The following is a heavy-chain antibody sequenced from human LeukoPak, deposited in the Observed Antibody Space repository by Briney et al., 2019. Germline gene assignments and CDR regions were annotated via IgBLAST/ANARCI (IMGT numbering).Heavy chain of an antibody. CDR3: ARDRIVGATRYLDY. J-gene: IGHJ4*02. D-gene: IGHD1-26*01. CDR1: GFTVSSNY. V-gene: IGHV3-66*01. CDR2: IYSGGST. Sequence: GGSLRLSCAASGFTVSSNYMSWVRQAPGKGLEWVSVIYSGGSTYYADSVKGRFTISRDNSKNTLYLQMNSLRAEDTAVYYCARDRIVGATRYLDYCGQGTLVTVSS.